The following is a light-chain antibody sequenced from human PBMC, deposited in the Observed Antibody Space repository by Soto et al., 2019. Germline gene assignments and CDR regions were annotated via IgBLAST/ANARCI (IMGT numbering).Light chain of an antibody. Sequence: EIVLTQSPATLSLSPGERATLSCRAGQSVGSYLAWFQQKPGQAPRLLIFGASNRATGIPARFSGSGSGTDFTLNISGLESEDFAVYYCQQPSKWPLTFGGGTKVEIK. J-gene: IGKJ4*01. CDR1: QSVGSY. V-gene: IGKV3-11*01. CDR2: GAS. CDR3: QQPSKWPLT.